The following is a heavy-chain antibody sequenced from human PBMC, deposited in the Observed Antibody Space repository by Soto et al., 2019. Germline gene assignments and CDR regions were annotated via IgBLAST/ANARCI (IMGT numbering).Heavy chain of an antibody. J-gene: IGHJ5*02. CDR1: GGSISSGGYY. V-gene: IGHV4-31*03. CDR2: IYYSGST. D-gene: IGHD3-9*01. CDR3: ARDKKRRYYDILTGLPPVYNWFDP. Sequence: SETLSLTCTVSGGSISSGGYYWSWIRQHPGKGLEWIGYIYYSGSTYYNPSLKSRVTISVDTSKNQFSLKLSSVTAADTAVYYCARDKKRRYYDILTGLPPVYNWFDPWGQGTLVTVSS.